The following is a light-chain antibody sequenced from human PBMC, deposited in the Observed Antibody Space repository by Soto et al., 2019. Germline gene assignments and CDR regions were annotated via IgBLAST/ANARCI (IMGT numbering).Light chain of an antibody. CDR3: QQFGKYPYT. V-gene: IGKV3-20*01. CDR1: QSVSSSY. J-gene: IGKJ2*01. Sequence: EIVLTQSPGTLSLSPGESATLSWRASQSVSSSYLAWYQQKPGQTPKLLIYGASNRATGIPDRFSGSGSGTDFNLTISTLEPEDFALYYCQQFGKYPYTFGQGTKLEIK. CDR2: GAS.